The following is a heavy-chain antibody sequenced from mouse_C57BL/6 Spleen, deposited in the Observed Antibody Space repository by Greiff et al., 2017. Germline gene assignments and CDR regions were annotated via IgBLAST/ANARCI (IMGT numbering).Heavy chain of an antibody. CDR3: TRGRDWDVFAY. CDR2: ISSGGDYI. V-gene: IGHV5-9-1*02. Sequence: EVKLMESGEGLVKPGGSLKLSCAASGFTFSSYAMSWVRQTPEKRLEWVAYISSGGDYIYYADTVQGRFTISRDNARNTLYLQMSSLKSEDTAMYYCTRGRDWDVFAYWGQGTLVTVSA. J-gene: IGHJ3*01. D-gene: IGHD4-1*01. CDR1: GFTFSSYA.